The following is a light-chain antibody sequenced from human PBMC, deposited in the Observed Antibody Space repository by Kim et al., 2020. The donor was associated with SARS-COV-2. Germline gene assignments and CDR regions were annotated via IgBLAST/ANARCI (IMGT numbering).Light chain of an antibody. V-gene: IGKV3-11*01. CDR2: DAS. J-gene: IGKJ4*01. CDR1: QSVSSF. Sequence: SLSPGERATLSCRASQSVSSFLAWYQQKPGQAPRLLIYDASNRATGIPARFSGSGSGTDFTLTISSLEPEDFAIYYCQQRSSWLTFGGGTKVDIK. CDR3: QQRSSWLT.